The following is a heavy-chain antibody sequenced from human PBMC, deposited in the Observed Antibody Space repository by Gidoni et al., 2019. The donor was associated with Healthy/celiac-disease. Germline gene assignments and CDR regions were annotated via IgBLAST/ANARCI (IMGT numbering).Heavy chain of an antibody. J-gene: IGHJ4*02. CDR3: ASYTYYDILTGLRPDPHFDY. Sequence: EVQLVESGGGLVQHVRSLRLSCASSGFPVRSNSMSGVRQVPGKGLEWVSVIYSGGRTYYADAVKGRFTISRDNSKNTLYLQMNSLRAEDTAVYYCASYTYYDILTGLRPDPHFDYWGQGTLVTVAS. CDR1: GFPVRSNS. CDR2: IYSGGRT. D-gene: IGHD3-9*01. V-gene: IGHV3-66*02.